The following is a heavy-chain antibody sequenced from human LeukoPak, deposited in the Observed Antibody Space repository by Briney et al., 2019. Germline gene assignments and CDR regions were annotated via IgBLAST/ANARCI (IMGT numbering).Heavy chain of an antibody. V-gene: IGHV3-48*01. CDR3: TRGYSRAAFDL. Sequence: GGSLRLSCAGSGFTFSNYLMNWVRQAPWKGLEWVTFISSTGGTIYYADSVKGRLTVSRDNVKNSLLLQLNSLRVEDTALYYCTRGYSRAAFDLWGQGTMVTVSS. J-gene: IGHJ3*01. CDR1: GFTFSNYL. D-gene: IGHD2-15*01. CDR2: ISSTGGTI.